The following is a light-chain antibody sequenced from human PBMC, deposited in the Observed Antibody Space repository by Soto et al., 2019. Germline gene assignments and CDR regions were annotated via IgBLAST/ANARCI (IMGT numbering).Light chain of an antibody. J-gene: IGKJ5*01. CDR2: GGS. V-gene: IGKV3D-15*01. Sequence: EIVLTQSPATLSLSPGERATLSCRASQSVSSYLAWYQQKPGQAPRLLIYGGSSRATGIPARFSGSGSGTEFTLTISSLQSEDFAVYYCQQYNNWPFTFGQGTRLE. CDR3: QQYNNWPFT. CDR1: QSVSSY.